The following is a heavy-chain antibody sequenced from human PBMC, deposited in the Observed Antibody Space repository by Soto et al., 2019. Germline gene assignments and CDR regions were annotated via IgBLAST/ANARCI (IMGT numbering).Heavy chain of an antibody. V-gene: IGHV3-11*06. D-gene: IGHD2-15*01. CDR3: VRGGGGGLFDP. CDR1: GFTFGDAY. Sequence: QVQLVESGGGLVPPGGSLRLYCAGSGFTFGDAYMSWIRQAPGKGLEWLSYIRPGSRYPAYADSVKGRFTISRDNAKRSLYLQMMSLTAEDTAIYYCVRGGGGGLFDPWGQGTMVTVSS. CDR2: IRPGSRYP. J-gene: IGHJ5*02.